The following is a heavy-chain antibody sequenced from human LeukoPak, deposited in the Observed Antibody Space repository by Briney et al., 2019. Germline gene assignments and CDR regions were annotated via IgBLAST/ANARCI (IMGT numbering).Heavy chain of an antibody. J-gene: IGHJ4*02. V-gene: IGHV3-23*01. Sequence: GGSLRLSCTASGFTFSTYAMNWVRQAPGKGLEWISAIGGGGDSPYYADSVKGRLTISRDNSRNTLYLQMNSLRVEDTAVFYCASSVVVPAANFDYWGQGTLVTVSS. D-gene: IGHD2-2*01. CDR2: IGGGGDSP. CDR3: ASSVVVPAANFDY. CDR1: GFTFSTYA.